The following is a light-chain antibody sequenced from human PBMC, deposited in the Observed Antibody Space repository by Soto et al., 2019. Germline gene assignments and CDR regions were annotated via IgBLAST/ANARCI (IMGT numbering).Light chain of an antibody. Sequence: EIVLTQSPGTLSLSPGERATLSCRASQSVSSSYLAWYQQKPGQAPRLLIYGASSRATGIPDRFSGSGSGTDFTLPISRLEPEDFAVYYCHQYGSSPLYPFVQGTKLEIK. CDR2: GAS. V-gene: IGKV3-20*01. CDR3: HQYGSSPLYP. J-gene: IGKJ2*01. CDR1: QSVSSSY.